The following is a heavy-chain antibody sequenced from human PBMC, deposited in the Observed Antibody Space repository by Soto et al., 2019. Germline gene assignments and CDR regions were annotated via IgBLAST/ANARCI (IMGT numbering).Heavy chain of an antibody. J-gene: IGHJ6*02. V-gene: IGHV1-69*04. D-gene: IGHD1-1*01. CDR2: FIPIVGMA. Sequence: QVQLVQSGSEVKKPGSSVKVSCKASGGTLTSFAISWVRQAPGQGLEWVGTFIPIVGMAKYGQSFQGRVTISADQSTNTLFMELRSLSYEDTAMYYCANGHDNDFYYGMDVWGQGTTVTVSS. CDR3: ANGHDNDFYYGMDV. CDR1: GGTLTSFA.